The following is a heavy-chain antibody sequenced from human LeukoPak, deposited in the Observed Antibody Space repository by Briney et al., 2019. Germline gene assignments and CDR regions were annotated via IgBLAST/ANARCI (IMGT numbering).Heavy chain of an antibody. CDR3: ASRTWTGAGYYAFDI. V-gene: IGHV3-23*01. D-gene: IGHD3/OR15-3a*01. Sequence: GGSLRLSCAAPGFTFTNYAVSWVRQAPGKGLEWVSAGGSGGGTYYADSVKGRFTISRDNSGNTLSLQMNSLRVEVTAVYFCASRTWTGAGYYAFDIWGQGTMVTVSS. CDR1: GFTFTNYA. J-gene: IGHJ3*02. CDR2: GGSGGGT.